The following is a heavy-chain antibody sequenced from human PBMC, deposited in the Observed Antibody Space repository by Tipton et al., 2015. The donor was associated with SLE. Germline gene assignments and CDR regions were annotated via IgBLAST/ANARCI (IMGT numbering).Heavy chain of an antibody. CDR1: GGSMRNYY. V-gene: IGHV4-59*12. Sequence: TLSLTCSVSGGSMRNYYWSWIRQPPGKGLEWIGNIYYNGRTTYNPSLQSRLTMSVDTSNNQHSLKLSSVTAADTAVYYCARGADCGRTTCYFDFWGQGALVTVSS. CDR2: IYYNGRT. D-gene: IGHD2-2*01. J-gene: IGHJ4*02. CDR3: ARGADCGRTTCYFDF.